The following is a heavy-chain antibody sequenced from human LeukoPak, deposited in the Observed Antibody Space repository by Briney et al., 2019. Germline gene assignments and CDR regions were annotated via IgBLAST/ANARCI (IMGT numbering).Heavy chain of an antibody. CDR1: GLIFRHYA. J-gene: IGHJ4*02. V-gene: IGHV3-23*01. D-gene: IGHD3-22*01. CDR2: ISGSGDST. Sequence: PGGSLRLSCSASGLIFRHYAVNGVRESPGGGREWVSGISGSGDSTYYADSVKGRFTISRDNAKNTLYLQMNSLRAEDTAVYYCARGWDYYDSSGYDYWGQGTLVTVSS. CDR3: ARGWDYYDSSGYDY.